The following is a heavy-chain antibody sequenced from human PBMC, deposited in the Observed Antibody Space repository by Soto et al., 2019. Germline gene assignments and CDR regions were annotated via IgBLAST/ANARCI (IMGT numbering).Heavy chain of an antibody. J-gene: IGHJ2*01. Sequence: SVKVSCKASGGTFSSYAISWVRQAPGQGLEWMGGIIPIFGTANYAQKFQGGVTITADESTSTAYMELSSLRSEDTAVYYCARDRLYYDILTGYYNRGYFDLWGRGTLVTVSS. CDR3: ARDRLYYDILTGYYNRGYFDL. CDR1: GGTFSSYA. V-gene: IGHV1-69*13. D-gene: IGHD3-9*01. CDR2: IIPIFGTA.